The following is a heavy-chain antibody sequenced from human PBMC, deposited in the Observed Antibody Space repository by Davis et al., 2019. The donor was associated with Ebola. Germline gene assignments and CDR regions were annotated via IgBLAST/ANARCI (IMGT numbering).Heavy chain of an antibody. CDR1: GGSFSAYY. CDR3: ARVIPHTGTYQKYYFDY. V-gene: IGHV4-34*01. Sequence: SETLSLTCAVDGGSFSAYYWSWIRQPPGKGLEWIGEIYHTGDTNYNPSLKSRVTISVDTSKNQFSLRLNSVTAADTAVYYCARVIPHTGTYQKYYFDYWGQGNLVTVSS. J-gene: IGHJ4*02. CDR2: IYHTGDT. D-gene: IGHD1-26*01.